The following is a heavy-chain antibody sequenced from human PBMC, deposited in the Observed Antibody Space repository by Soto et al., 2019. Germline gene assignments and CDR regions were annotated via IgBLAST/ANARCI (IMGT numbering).Heavy chain of an antibody. D-gene: IGHD3-22*01. CDR1: GSTFSSYA. Sequence: GGSLRLSCAASGSTFSSYAMSWVRQAPGKGLEWVSAISGSGGSTYYADSVKGRFTISRDNSKNTLHLQMNSLRAEDTAVYYCAKSGSGYYYDSSGYYRKGFYFDYWGQGTLVTVSS. J-gene: IGHJ4*02. V-gene: IGHV3-23*01. CDR2: ISGSGGST. CDR3: AKSGSGYYYDSSGYYRKGFYFDY.